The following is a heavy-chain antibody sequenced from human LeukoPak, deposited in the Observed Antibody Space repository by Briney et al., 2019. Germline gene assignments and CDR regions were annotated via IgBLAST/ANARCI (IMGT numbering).Heavy chain of an antibody. CDR1: GFTFSDYY. CDR3: ARDRVPLSIAAQIDAFDI. V-gene: IGHV3-11*04. D-gene: IGHD6-6*01. Sequence: PGGSLRLSCAASGFTFSDYYMSWIRQAPGKGLEWVSYISSSGSTIYYADSVKGRFTISRDNAKNSLYLQMNSLRAEDTAVYYCARDRVPLSIAAQIDAFDIWGQGTMVTVSS. J-gene: IGHJ3*02. CDR2: ISSSGSTI.